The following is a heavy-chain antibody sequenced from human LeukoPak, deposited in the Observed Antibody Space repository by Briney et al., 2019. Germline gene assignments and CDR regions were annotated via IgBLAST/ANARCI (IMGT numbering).Heavy chain of an antibody. CDR2: IKQDGSEK. J-gene: IGHJ6*03. V-gene: IGHV3-7*01. Sequence: GGSLRLSCAASGFTFSSYWMSWVRQSPGKGLEWVANIKQDGSEKYYVDSVKGRFTISRDNAKNSLYLQMNSLRAEDTAVYYCARAPDIVVVPAAASIYYYYYMDVWGKGTTVTVSS. D-gene: IGHD2-2*01. CDR1: GFTFSSYW. CDR3: ARAPDIVVVPAAASIYYYYYMDV.